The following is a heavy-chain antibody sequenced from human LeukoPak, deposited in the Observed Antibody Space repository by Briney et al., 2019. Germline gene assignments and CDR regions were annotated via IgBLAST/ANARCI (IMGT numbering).Heavy chain of an antibody. CDR3: ARTYYDILTGYNPYFDY. Sequence: GGSLRLSCAASGFIFSRFSMSWVRQAPGKGLEWVSSISSTSSYKYYGDSMKGRFTISRDNAKNFLYLQMNSLRAEDTAVYYCARTYYDILTGYNPYFDYWGQGILVTVSS. J-gene: IGHJ4*02. D-gene: IGHD3-9*01. CDR2: ISSTSSYK. CDR1: GFIFSRFS. V-gene: IGHV3-21*01.